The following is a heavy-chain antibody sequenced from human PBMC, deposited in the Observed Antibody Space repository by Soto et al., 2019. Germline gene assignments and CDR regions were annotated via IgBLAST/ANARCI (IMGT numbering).Heavy chain of an antibody. J-gene: IGHJ6*02. CDR2: ISSSSSYI. D-gene: IGHD3-3*01. V-gene: IGHV3-21*01. Sequence: GSLRLSCAASGFTFSSYSMNWVRQAPGKGLEWVSSISSSSSYIYYADSVKGRFTISRDNAKNSLYLQMNSLRAEDTAVYYCARGLIYDFWSGYPPIYYYYGMDVWGQGTTVTVSS. CDR1: GFTFSSYS. CDR3: ARGLIYDFWSGYPPIYYYYGMDV.